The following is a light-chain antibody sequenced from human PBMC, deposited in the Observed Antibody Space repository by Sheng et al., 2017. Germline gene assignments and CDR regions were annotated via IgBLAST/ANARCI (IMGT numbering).Light chain of an antibody. J-gene: IGLJ1*01. V-gene: IGLV1-44*01. CDR1: SSNFGSNT. Sequence: QPVLTQPPSASATPGQRVTISCSGISSNFGSNTVNWYQHLPGMAPKLLIHENNQRPSGVPDRFSGSKSGTSASLAITGLQAEDEADYYCQSYDSSLSGSYVFGTGTKVTVL. CDR3: QSYDSSLSGSYV. CDR2: ENN.